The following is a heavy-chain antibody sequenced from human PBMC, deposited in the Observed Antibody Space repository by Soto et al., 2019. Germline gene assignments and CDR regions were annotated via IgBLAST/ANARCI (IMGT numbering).Heavy chain of an antibody. CDR1: GDPVSSGSYY. V-gene: IGHV4-31*03. Sequence: QVLLQESGPGLVQPSQTLSLTCSVSGDPVSSGSYYWTWVRQHPVKGLEWIGYIYHTGSTYYNPSLQSRLIMSIDTSKNQFSLHLYSVTAADTAVYFCAAKLGTTHYFDFWGQGSLVAVSS. D-gene: IGHD7-27*01. CDR3: AAKLGTTHYFDF. CDR2: IYHTGST. J-gene: IGHJ4*02.